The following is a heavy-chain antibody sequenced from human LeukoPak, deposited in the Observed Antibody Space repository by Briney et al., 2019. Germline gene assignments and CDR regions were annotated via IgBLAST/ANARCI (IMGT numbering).Heavy chain of an antibody. CDR1: GFTFTNYV. CDR3: AKSQGAWYSFEY. CDR2: ISGRGGDT. D-gene: IGHD2-21*02. Sequence: AGGSLRLSCAASGFTFTNYVMSWVRQAPGKGLEWVSAISGRGGDTKYADSVKGRFTISRGNSNNTLYLQMNSLRAEDTALYYCAKSQGAWYSFEYWGQGILVTVSP. V-gene: IGHV3-23*01. J-gene: IGHJ4*02.